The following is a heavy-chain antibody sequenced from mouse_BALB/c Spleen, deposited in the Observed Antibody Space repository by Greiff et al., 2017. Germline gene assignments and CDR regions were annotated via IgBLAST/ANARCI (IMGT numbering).Heavy chain of an antibody. J-gene: IGHJ4*01. V-gene: IGHV1-82*01. Sequence: QVQLKESGPELVKPGASVKISCKASGYAFSSSWMNWVKQRPGQGLEWIGRIYPGDGDTNYNGKFKGKATLTADKSSSTAYMQLSSLTSVDSAVYFCARGADYRYGGAMDYWGQGTSVTVSS. D-gene: IGHD2-14*01. CDR2: IYPGDGDT. CDR1: GYAFSSSW. CDR3: ARGADYRYGGAMDY.